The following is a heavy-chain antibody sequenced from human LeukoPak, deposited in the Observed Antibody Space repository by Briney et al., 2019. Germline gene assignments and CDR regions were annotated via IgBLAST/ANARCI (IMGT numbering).Heavy chain of an antibody. CDR3: VKSPGSGWPV. CDR2: IYSDGSRT. V-gene: IGHV3-64D*06. D-gene: IGHD6-19*01. J-gene: IGHJ4*02. Sequence: GGSLRLSCAASGFTFSSFAMHWVRQAPGKGLEYLSAIYSDGSRTYYADSVKGRLTISRDNSKNTLYFEMSSRRVEDTAVYYCVKSPGSGWPVWGQGTLLTVSS. CDR1: GFTFSSFA.